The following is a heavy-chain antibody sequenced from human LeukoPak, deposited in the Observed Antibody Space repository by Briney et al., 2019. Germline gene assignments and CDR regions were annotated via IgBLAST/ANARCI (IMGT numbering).Heavy chain of an antibody. CDR3: ARVTEKQYLPFDS. CDR1: GDSVSSNSAA. J-gene: IGHJ4*02. CDR2: TYYRSRWYN. D-gene: IGHD6-19*01. V-gene: IGHV6-1*01. Sequence: SQTLSHTCAISGDSVSSNSAAWNWIRQSPSRGLEWLGRTYYRSRWYNEYALSVKSRISINPDTSKNQFSLQLNSVTPEDTAVYYCARVTEKQYLPFDSWGQGTLVTVSS.